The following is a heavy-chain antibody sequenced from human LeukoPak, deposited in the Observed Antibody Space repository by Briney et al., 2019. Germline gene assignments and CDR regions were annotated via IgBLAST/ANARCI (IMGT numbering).Heavy chain of an antibody. Sequence: SETLSLTCTVSDGSIRSNNYYWSWIRQPAGKGLEWIGRINTSGSTKYNPSLKSRVTISVDTSKNQFSLRLSSVTAADTAIYFCAREFWNYRSGNLQAFDIWGQGTMVTVSS. CDR2: INTSGST. D-gene: IGHD3-10*01. CDR3: AREFWNYRSGNLQAFDI. CDR1: DGSIRSNNYY. J-gene: IGHJ3*02. V-gene: IGHV4-61*02.